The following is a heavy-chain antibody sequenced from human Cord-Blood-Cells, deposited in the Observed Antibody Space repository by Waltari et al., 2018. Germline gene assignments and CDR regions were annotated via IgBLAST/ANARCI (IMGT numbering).Heavy chain of an antibody. CDR1: GFTVSSNY. J-gene: IGHJ2*01. Sequence: EVQLVESGGGLVQPGGSLRLSCAASGFTVSSNYMSWVRQAPGKGLEWVSVIYSGGSTYYADSVKGRFTISRHNSKNTLYLQINSLRAEDTAVYYCASSSYWYFDLWGRGTLVTVSS. CDR3: ASSSYWYFDL. CDR2: IYSGGST. V-gene: IGHV3-53*04.